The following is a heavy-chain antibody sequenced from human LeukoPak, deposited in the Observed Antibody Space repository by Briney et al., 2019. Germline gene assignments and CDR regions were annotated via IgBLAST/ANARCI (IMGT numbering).Heavy chain of an antibody. CDR1: GFTVSSNY. V-gene: IGHV3-53*01. J-gene: IGHJ5*02. D-gene: IGHD3-3*02. CDR3: ARGGAIFLNWFDP. CDR2: IYSGGST. Sequence: GGSLRLSCAASGFTVSSNYMSWVRQAPGKGLKWVSVIYSGGSTYYADSVKGRFTISRDNSKNTLYLQMNSLRAEDTAVYYCARGGAIFLNWFDPWGQGTLVTVSS.